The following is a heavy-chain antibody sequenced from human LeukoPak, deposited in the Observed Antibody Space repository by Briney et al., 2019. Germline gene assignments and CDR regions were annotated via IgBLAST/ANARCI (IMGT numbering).Heavy chain of an antibody. J-gene: IGHJ1*01. D-gene: IGHD6-6*01. CDR1: GGSFSGYY. CDR3: ARSNIAARVFRR. CDR2: INHSGST. V-gene: IGHV4-34*01. Sequence: PSETLSLTCAVYGGSFSGYYWSWIRQPPGKGQEWIGEINHSGSTNYNPSLKSRVTISVDTSKNQFSLKLSSVTAADTAVYYCARSNIAARVFRRWGQGTLVTVSS.